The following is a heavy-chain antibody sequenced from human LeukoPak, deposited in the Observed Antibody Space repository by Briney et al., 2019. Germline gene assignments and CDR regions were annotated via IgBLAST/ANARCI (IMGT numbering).Heavy chain of an antibody. Sequence: GGSLRLSCAASGFTFSRYTMNWVRQAPGKGLEWVSSISTSSLYIYYADSLKGQFTISRDNAKNSLYLQINSLRAEDTAIYYCARRGYSDSSGYDYWGQGTLVTVSS. D-gene: IGHD3-22*01. CDR1: GFTFSRYT. CDR3: ARRGYSDSSGYDY. V-gene: IGHV3-21*01. CDR2: ISTSSLYI. J-gene: IGHJ4*02.